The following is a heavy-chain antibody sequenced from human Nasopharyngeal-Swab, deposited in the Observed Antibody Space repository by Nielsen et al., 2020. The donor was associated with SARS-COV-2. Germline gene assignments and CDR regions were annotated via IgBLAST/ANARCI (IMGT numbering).Heavy chain of an antibody. CDR3: ARAGRMATVDY. CDR1: GFTFSSYW. J-gene: IGHJ4*02. D-gene: IGHD5-24*01. Sequence: GESLKISCAASGFTFSSYWMHWVRQAPGKGLVWVSRINSDGSSTSYADSVKGRFTISRDNAKNSLYLQMNSLRAEDTAVYYCARAGRMATVDYWGQGTLVTVSS. V-gene: IGHV3-74*01. CDR2: INSDGSST.